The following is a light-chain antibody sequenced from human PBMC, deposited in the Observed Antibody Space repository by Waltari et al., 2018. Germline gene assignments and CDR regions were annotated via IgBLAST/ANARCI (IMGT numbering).Light chain of an antibody. CDR2: SND. J-gene: IGLJ1*01. CDR1: TSNIGRYT. CDR3: AVWDDSLDGYV. V-gene: IGLV1-44*01. Sequence: QSVVTQPPSASGTPGQRVTISCSGSTSNIGRYTVNWYQQLPGTAPKRLIYSNDQRPSGVPDRFSGSKSGTSASLAISGLQPEDEADYYCAVWDDSLDGYVFATGTKVTVL.